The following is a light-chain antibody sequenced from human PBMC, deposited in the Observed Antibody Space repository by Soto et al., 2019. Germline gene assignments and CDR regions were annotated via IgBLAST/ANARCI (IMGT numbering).Light chain of an antibody. J-gene: IGKJ3*01. CDR2: GAS. V-gene: IGKV3-20*01. CDR1: QSVSSSY. Sequence: EIVLTQSPGTLSLSPGERATLSCRASQSVSSSYLAWYQQKPGQAPRLLIYGASSRATGIPDRFSASGAGTDFTLTIRRLEPEDFAVYYCQQYGSSFTFGPGTKVDIK. CDR3: QQYGSSFT.